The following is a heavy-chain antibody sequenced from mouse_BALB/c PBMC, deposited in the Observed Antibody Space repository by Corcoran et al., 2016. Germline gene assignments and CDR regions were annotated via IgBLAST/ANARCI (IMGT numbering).Heavy chain of an antibody. Sequence: EVKLLESGGGLVQPGGSLKLSCAASGFDFSRYWMSWVRQAQGKGLAWIGEINPDSSTINYTPYLKDKFIISRDNAKNTLYLQMRNVTSKDRAPYYCARLAFFYAMDYWCQGTSDTGSS. CDR3: ARLAFFYAMDY. CDR1: GFDFSRYW. V-gene: IGHV4-1*02. CDR2: INPDSSTI. J-gene: IGHJ4*01.